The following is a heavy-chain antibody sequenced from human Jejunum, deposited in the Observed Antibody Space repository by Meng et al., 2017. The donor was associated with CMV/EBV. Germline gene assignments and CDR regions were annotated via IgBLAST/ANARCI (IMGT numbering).Heavy chain of an antibody. V-gene: IGHV2-5*02. J-gene: IGHJ4*02. Sequence: FSLTSSPVGVSWIRQPTGQALEWLAFIYWDDDKRYNPSLKNRLTITKDAPRNQVVLTMTNMDPADTATYHCVHRKDYSGNWNGGSADFWGQGALVTVSS. CDR1: FSLTSSPVG. D-gene: IGHD1-1*01. CDR2: IYWDDDK. CDR3: VHRKDYSGNWNGGSADF.